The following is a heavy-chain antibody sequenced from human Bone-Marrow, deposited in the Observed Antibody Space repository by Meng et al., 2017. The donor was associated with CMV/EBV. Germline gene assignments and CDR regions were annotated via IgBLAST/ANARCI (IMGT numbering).Heavy chain of an antibody. CDR3: ARDEDRNPKDIVLMVYDVRGLMDV. V-gene: IGHV3-21*01. J-gene: IGHJ6*02. CDR1: GFTFSSYS. D-gene: IGHD2-8*01. CDR2: ISSSSGYM. Sequence: GGSLRLSCAASGFTFSSYSMNWVRQAPGKGLEWVSSISSSSGYMYYADSVKGRFTISRDNAKNSLYLQMNSLRAEDTAVYYCARDEDRNPKDIVLMVYDVRGLMDVWGQGTTVTVSS.